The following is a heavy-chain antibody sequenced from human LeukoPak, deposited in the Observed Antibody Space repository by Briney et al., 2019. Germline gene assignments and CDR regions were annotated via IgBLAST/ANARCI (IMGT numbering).Heavy chain of an antibody. D-gene: IGHD3-10*01. CDR2: IYYSGST. CDR1: GGSVSSGSYY. V-gene: IGHV4-61*01. J-gene: IGHJ4*02. Sequence: PSETLSLTCTVSGGSVSSGSYYWSWIRQPPGKGPEWIGYIYYSGSTNYDPSLKSRVTISVDTSKNQFSLKLSSVTAADTAVYYCARMYYYGSGSYWYYFDYWGQGTLVTVSS. CDR3: ARMYYYGSGSYWYYFDY.